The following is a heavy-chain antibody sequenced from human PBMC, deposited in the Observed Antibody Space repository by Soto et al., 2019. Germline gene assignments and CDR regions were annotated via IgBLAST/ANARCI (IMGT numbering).Heavy chain of an antibody. V-gene: IGHV1-2*04. Sequence: QVQLVQSGAEVKTPGASVRVSCKASGYTFTGYYVHWVREAPGQGLEWMGWINPETGGTSYAQKFQGWVTLSRDTSINTAYLELSRLRLDAAPVYFCASDRHQLIPDGMDVWGQGTMVTVSS. CDR3: ASDRHQLIPDGMDV. CDR1: GYTFTGYY. J-gene: IGHJ6*01. CDR2: INPETGGT. D-gene: IGHD2-2*01.